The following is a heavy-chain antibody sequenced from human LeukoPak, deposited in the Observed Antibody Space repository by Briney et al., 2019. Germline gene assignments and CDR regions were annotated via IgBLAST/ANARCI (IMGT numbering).Heavy chain of an antibody. CDR1: GYTFTGYY. Sequence: ASVKVSCKASGYTFTGYYMHWVRQAPGQGLEWMGWINPNSGGTNYAQKFQGWVTMTRDTSISTAYMELSRLRSDDTAVYYCARRGETLTGYYHFDYWGQGTLVTVSS. V-gene: IGHV1-2*04. J-gene: IGHJ4*02. CDR2: INPNSGGT. D-gene: IGHD3-9*01. CDR3: ARRGETLTGYYHFDY.